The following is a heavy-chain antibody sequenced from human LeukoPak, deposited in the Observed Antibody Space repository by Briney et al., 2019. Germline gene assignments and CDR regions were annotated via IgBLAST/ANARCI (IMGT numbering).Heavy chain of an antibody. Sequence: ASVKVSCKASGYTFTGNYMHWVRQAPGQGLEWMGWINPNSGGTNYAQKFQGRVTMTRDTSISTAYMELSRLRSDDTAVYYCASVYSGSYGWYFDYWGQGTLVTVSS. CDR1: GYTFTGNY. CDR3: ASVYSGSYGWYFDY. D-gene: IGHD1-26*01. V-gene: IGHV1-2*02. J-gene: IGHJ4*02. CDR2: INPNSGGT.